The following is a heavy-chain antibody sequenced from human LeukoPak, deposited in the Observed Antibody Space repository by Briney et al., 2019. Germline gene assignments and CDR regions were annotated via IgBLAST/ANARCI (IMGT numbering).Heavy chain of an antibody. D-gene: IGHD3-10*01. Sequence: GASVKVSCKASGYTFTGYYMHWVRQAPGQGLEWMGWINPNSGGTNYAQKFQGRVTMTRDTSISTAYMELSRLRSDDTAVYYCARVPFELWFGELLYPFDPWGQGTLVTVSS. J-gene: IGHJ5*02. CDR2: INPNSGGT. CDR3: ARVPFELWFGELLYPFDP. V-gene: IGHV1-2*02. CDR1: GYTFTGYY.